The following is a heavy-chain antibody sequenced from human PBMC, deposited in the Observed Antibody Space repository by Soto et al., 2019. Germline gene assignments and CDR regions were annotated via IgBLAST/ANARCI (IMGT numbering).Heavy chain of an antibody. CDR3: ARPRSISSSGFDI. V-gene: IGHV3-74*03. Sequence: EVQLVESGGGLVQPGGSLRLSCVASGYTFSRHWIHWVRQAPGQGLEGVSRINPEGTFTTYADSVRGRFTISRDNAKNTLYLEMNSLRAEDTAVYYCARPRSISSSGFDIWGQGTMVTVSS. J-gene: IGHJ3*02. D-gene: IGHD2-21*01. CDR2: INPEGTFT. CDR1: GYTFSRHW.